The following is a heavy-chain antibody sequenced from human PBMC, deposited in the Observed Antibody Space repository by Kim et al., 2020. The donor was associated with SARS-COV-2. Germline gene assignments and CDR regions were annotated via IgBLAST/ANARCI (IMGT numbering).Heavy chain of an antibody. Sequence: GGSLRLSCAASGFTFSSYGMHWVRQAPGKGLGWVAVIWYDGSNKYYADSVKGRFTISRDNSKNTLYLQMNSLRAEDTAVYYCAKDFEVAVAGTDAFDIWGQGTMVTVSS. CDR3: AKDFEVAVAGTDAFDI. CDR2: IWYDGSNK. V-gene: IGHV3-33*06. CDR1: GFTFSSYG. D-gene: IGHD6-19*01. J-gene: IGHJ3*02.